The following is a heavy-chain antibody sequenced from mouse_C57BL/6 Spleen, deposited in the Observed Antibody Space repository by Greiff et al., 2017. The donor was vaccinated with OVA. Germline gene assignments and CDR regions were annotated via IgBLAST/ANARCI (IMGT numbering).Heavy chain of an antibody. J-gene: IGHJ4*01. CDR1: GFTFSNYW. CDR2: IRLKSDNYAT. CDR3: VVATYYYAMDY. Sequence: EVMLVESGGGLVQPGGSMKLSCVASGFTFSNYWMNWVRQSPEKGLEWVAQIRLKSDNYATHYAESVKGRFTISRDDSKSSVYLQMNNLRAEDTGIYYCVVATYYYAMDYWGQGTSVTVSS. D-gene: IGHD1-1*01. V-gene: IGHV6-3*01.